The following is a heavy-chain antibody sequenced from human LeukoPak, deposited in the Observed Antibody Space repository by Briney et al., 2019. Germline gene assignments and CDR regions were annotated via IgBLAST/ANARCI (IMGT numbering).Heavy chain of an antibody. CDR1: GFTFSSYS. CDR3: ARELPPKAYYYGMDV. J-gene: IGHJ6*02. V-gene: IGHV3-48*01. CDR2: ISGSSSTI. Sequence: GGSLRLSCAASGFTFSSYSMNWVRQAPGKGLEWGSYISGSSSTIYYADSVKGRFTISRDNSKNTLYLQMNSLRAEDTAVYYCARELPPKAYYYGMDVWGQGTTVTVSS.